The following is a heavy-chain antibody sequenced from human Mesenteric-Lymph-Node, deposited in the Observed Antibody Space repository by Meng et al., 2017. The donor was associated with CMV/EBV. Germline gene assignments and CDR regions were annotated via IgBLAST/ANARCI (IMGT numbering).Heavy chain of an antibody. CDR3: ARGDSGMILDC. Sequence: SETLSLTCTVSGDSIRSISSYWGWIRQPPGKGLEWIGSMYYSGNSHYNPSLESRVTISVDTSKNQFSLKVTSVTAADTAVYYCARGDSGMILDCWGQGALVTVSS. V-gene: IGHV4-39*07. CDR2: MYYSGNS. CDR1: GDSIRSISSY. J-gene: IGHJ4*02. D-gene: IGHD3/OR15-3a*01.